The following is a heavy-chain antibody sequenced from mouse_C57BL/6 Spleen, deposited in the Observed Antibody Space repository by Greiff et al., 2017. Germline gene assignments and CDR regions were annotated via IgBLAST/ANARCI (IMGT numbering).Heavy chain of an antibody. CDR3: ARYKALGGFFDY. CDR2: IYPGDGDT. D-gene: IGHD1-3*01. V-gene: IGHV1-82*01. J-gene: IGHJ2*01. CDR1: GYAFSSSW. Sequence: QVQLKESGPELVKPGASVKISCKASGYAFSSSWMNWVKQRPGKGLEWIGRIYPGDGDTNYNGKFKGKATLTADKSSSTAYMQLSSLTSEDSAVYFCARYKALGGFFDYWGQGTTLTVSS.